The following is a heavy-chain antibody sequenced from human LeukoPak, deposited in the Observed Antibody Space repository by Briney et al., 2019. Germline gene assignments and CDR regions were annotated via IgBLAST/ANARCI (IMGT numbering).Heavy chain of an antibody. CDR3: ASTTPYCSGGSCYSLPYYYYMDV. Sequence: GGSLRLSCAASGFTFSSYGMHWVRQAPGKGLEWVSAISGSGGSTYYADSVKGRFTISRDNSKNTLYLQMNSLRAEDTAVYYCASTTPYCSGGSCYSLPYYYYMDVWGKGTTVTVSS. J-gene: IGHJ6*03. CDR1: GFTFSSYG. D-gene: IGHD2-15*01. CDR2: ISGSGGST. V-gene: IGHV3-23*01.